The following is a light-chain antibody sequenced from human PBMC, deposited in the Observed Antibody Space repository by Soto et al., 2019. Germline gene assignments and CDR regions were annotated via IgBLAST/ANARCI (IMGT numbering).Light chain of an antibody. CDR1: QSISSS. CDR2: KAS. J-gene: IGKJ4*01. Sequence: EIVMTQSPSTLSVSVGATATLSCRASQSISSSLAWYQQKPGQPPRLLIYKASTRASGVPARFSGSGSGTEFTLTISSLQSDDVAMYYCQRYNSYSLTFGGGTKVDIK. V-gene: IGKV3-15*01. CDR3: QRYNSYSLT.